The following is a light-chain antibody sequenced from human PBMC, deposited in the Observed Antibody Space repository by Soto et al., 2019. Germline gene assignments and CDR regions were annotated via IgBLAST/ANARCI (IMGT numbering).Light chain of an antibody. CDR2: DNN. J-gene: IGLJ3*02. CDR1: SSSIGSNY. Sequence: QSVLTQPPSVSAAPGQKVTISCSGSSSSIGSNYVSWYQQFPGTAPKLLIYDNNKRPSGIPDRFSASKSGTSATLGITGLQTGDEADYYCGTWDSSLSARVFGGGTKLTVL. V-gene: IGLV1-51*01. CDR3: GTWDSSLSARV.